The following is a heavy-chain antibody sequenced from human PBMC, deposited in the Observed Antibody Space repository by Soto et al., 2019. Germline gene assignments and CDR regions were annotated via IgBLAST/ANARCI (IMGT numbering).Heavy chain of an antibody. CDR1: GYSFTSYW. V-gene: IGHV5-51*01. CDR3: ARSGVGAKFYNWFDP. Sequence: GAALKISCKGSGYSFTSYWIGSVRQMPGKGLEWMGIIYPGDSDTRYSPSFQGQVTISADKSISTAYLQWSSLKASDTAMYYCARSGVGAKFYNWFDPWGQGTLVTVSS. J-gene: IGHJ5*02. CDR2: IYPGDSDT. D-gene: IGHD1-26*01.